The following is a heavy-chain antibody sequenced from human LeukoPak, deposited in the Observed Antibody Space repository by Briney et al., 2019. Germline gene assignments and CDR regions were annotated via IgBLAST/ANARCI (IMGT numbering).Heavy chain of an antibody. CDR2: ISPSGGST. CDR3: ARSRLLLDY. Sequence: ASVKVSCKASGYTFITYHMHWVRQAPGQGLEWMGIISPSGGSTTYAQKFQGRVTMTGDTSTSTVYMELSSLGSEDTAVYYCARSRLLLDYWGQGTLVTVSS. D-gene: IGHD2-21*02. CDR1: GYTFITYH. V-gene: IGHV1-46*01. J-gene: IGHJ4*02.